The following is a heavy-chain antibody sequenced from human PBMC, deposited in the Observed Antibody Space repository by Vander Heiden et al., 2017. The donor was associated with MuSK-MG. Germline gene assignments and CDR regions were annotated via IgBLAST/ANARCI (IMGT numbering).Heavy chain of an antibody. J-gene: IGHJ5*02. CDR1: GGSFSGYY. CDR3: ARRTIIAAAATKRRRGNWFDP. Sequence: QVQLQQWGAGLLKPSETLSLTCAVYGGSFSGYYWSWIRQPPGKGLEWIGEINHSGSTNYNPSLKSRVTISVDKSKNQFSLKLSSVTAADTAVYYCARRTIIAAAATKRRRGNWFDPWGQGTLVTVSS. D-gene: IGHD6-13*01. CDR2: INHSGST. V-gene: IGHV4-34*01.